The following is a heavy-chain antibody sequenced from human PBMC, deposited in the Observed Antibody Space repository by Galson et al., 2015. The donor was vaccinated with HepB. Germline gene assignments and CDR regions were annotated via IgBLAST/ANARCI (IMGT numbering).Heavy chain of an antibody. Sequence: SVKVSCKASGGTFSSYTISWVRQAPGQGLEWMGRIIPILGIANYAQKFQGRVTITADKSTSTAYMELSSLRSEDTAVYYCAREDGPGSGSSHYWGQGTLVTVSS. V-gene: IGHV1-69*04. CDR3: AREDGPGSGSSHY. J-gene: IGHJ4*02. D-gene: IGHD3-10*01. CDR2: IIPILGIA. CDR1: GGTFSSYT.